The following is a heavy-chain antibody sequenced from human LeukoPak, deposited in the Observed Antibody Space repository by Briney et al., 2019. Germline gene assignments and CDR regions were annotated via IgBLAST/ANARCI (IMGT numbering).Heavy chain of an antibody. CDR1: GYTFTGYY. J-gene: IGHJ6*02. CDR3: ARAQMYYYDSSGYYPYYYYYGMDA. Sequence: RGSVKVSCKASGYTFTGYYMHWVRQAPGQGLEWMGWINPNSGGTNYAQKFQGWVTMTRDTSISTAYMELSRLRSDDTAVYYCARAQMYYYDSSGYYPYYYYYGMDAWGQGTTVTVSS. V-gene: IGHV1-2*04. CDR2: INPNSGGT. D-gene: IGHD3-22*01.